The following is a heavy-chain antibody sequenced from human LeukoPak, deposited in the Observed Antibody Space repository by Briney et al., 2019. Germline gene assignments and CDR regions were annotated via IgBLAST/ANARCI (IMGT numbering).Heavy chain of an antibody. CDR1: GFTFRTYE. Sequence: QSGGSLRLSCVASGFTFRTYEMNWVRQAPGKGLEWVSFISSSGTTMYYADSVQDRFTISRDNTENSLSLQMNSLRAEDTALYFCARGGDYGDYFDYWGQGSLVTVSS. J-gene: IGHJ4*02. V-gene: IGHV3-48*03. CDR3: ARGGDYGDYFDY. D-gene: IGHD4-17*01. CDR2: ISSSGTTM.